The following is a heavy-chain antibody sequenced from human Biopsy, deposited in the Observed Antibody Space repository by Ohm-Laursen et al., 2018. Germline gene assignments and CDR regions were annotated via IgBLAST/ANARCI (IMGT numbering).Heavy chain of an antibody. Sequence: GTLSLTCIVSGGFISTYYWNWIRQPAGKALEWIGRTYNTGSTNYNPSLQSRVTMSVDTSKNQFSLKMSSVTAADTAVYYCARDLPYYENSGYGAFDMWGQGTMVTVSS. J-gene: IGHJ3*02. D-gene: IGHD3-22*01. V-gene: IGHV4-4*07. CDR3: ARDLPYYENSGYGAFDM. CDR2: TYNTGST. CDR1: GGFISTYY.